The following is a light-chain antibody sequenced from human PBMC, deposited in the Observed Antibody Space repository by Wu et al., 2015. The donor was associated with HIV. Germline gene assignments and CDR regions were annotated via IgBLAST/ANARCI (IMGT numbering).Light chain of an antibody. CDR3: QQRRNWPRS. CDR2: DAS. Sequence: EIVLTQSPGTLSLSPGERATLSCRASQSVNSRYLAWYQQKPGQAPRLLIYDASNRATGIPARFSGSGSGTDFTLTISSLEPEDFAVYYCQQRRNWPRSFGQGTKLEIK. CDR1: QSVNSRY. V-gene: IGKV3-11*01. J-gene: IGKJ2*03.